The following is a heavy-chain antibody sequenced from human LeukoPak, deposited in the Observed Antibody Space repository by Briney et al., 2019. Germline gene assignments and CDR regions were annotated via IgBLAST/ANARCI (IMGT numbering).Heavy chain of an antibody. CDR3: ARINWGSSYFDY. CDR2: IYTSGST. V-gene: IGHV4-4*07. J-gene: IGHJ4*02. CDR1: GGSFSSYY. Sequence: SETLSLTCSVSGGSFSSYYWSWIRQPAGKGLEWIGRIYTSGSTNYNPSLKSRVTMSVDTSKNQFSLKLSSVTAADTAVYYCARINWGSSYFDYWGQGTLVTVSS. D-gene: IGHD7-27*01.